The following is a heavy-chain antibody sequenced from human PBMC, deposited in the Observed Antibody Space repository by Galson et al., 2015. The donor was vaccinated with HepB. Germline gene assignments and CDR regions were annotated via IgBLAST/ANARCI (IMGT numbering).Heavy chain of an antibody. CDR2: INPNSGGT. V-gene: IGHV1-2*02. CDR3: ALLWGRGGVGNIVKVMGSGIPKQTFDY. CDR1: GYTFTGYY. J-gene: IGHJ4*02. Sequence: SVKVSCKASGYTFTGYYMHWVRQAPGQGLEWMGWINPNSGGTNYAQKFQGRVTMTRDTSISTAYMELSRLRSDDTAVYYCALLWGRGGVGNIVKVMGSGIPKQTFDYWGQGTLVTVSS. D-gene: IGHD2/OR15-2a*01.